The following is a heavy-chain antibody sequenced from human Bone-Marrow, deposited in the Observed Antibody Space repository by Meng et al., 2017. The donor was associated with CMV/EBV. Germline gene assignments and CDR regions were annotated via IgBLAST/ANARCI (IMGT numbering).Heavy chain of an antibody. V-gene: IGHV1-69*10. CDR3: ARDITARRPSGVYYYYGLDV. J-gene: IGHJ6*02. Sequence: SVKVSCKASGDTFNNYAISWVRQAPGQGLEWMGGIIPILSVTNYAQKFQGRVTITADKSTSSAYMELSSLRSDDTAVYYCARDITARRPSGVYYYYGLDVWGQGHTVTGAS. CDR2: IIPILSVT. D-gene: IGHD6-6*01. CDR1: GDTFNNYA.